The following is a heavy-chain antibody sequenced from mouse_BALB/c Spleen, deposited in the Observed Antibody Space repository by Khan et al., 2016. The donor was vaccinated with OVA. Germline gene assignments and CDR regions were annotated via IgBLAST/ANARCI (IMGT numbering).Heavy chain of an antibody. J-gene: IGHJ2*01. CDR2: ISSGGSYT. V-gene: IGHV5-9-3*01. CDR3: ARSPGYYGSNYFDY. D-gene: IGHD1-1*01. Sequence: EVELVESGGGLVKPGGSLKLSCAASGFTFSSYAMSWVRQTPEKRLEWVATISSGGSYTYYPDSVKGRFTISRDNAKNSLYLQMRSLRSEETVMYYCARSPGYYGSNYFDYWGQGTTLTVSA. CDR1: GFTFSSYA.